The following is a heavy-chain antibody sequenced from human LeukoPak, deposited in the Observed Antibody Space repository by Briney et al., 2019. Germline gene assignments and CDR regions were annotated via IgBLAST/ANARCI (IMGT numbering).Heavy chain of an antibody. Sequence: GGSLRLSCAASGFTFDDYAMHWVRQAPGKGLEWVSGISWNSGSIGYADSVKGRFTISRDNAKNSLYLQMNSLRAEDTALYYCAKDMAHSSSWYFDYWGQGTLVTVSS. J-gene: IGHJ4*02. CDR1: GFTFDDYA. D-gene: IGHD6-13*01. CDR2: ISWNSGSI. V-gene: IGHV3-9*01. CDR3: AKDMAHSSSWYFDY.